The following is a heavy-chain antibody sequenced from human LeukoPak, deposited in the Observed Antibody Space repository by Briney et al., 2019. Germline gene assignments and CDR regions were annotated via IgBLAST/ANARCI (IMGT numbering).Heavy chain of an antibody. Sequence: SETLSLTCTVSGGSISSYYWSWIRQPPGKGLEWIGYMHYSGSTIYNPSLKSRVTISVDTSKNQFSLKLNSVTAADTAVYYCARFDYYYYFYMDVWGKGTTVTVSS. CDR3: ARFDYYYYFYMDV. CDR1: GGSISSYY. CDR2: MHYSGST. V-gene: IGHV4-59*01. J-gene: IGHJ6*03.